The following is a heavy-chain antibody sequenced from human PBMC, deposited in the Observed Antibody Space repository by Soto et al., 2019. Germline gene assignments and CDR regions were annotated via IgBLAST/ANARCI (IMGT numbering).Heavy chain of an antibody. V-gene: IGHV4-59*01. CDR3: AKDSSKYSGYDLGAFDV. D-gene: IGHD5-12*01. CDR1: GGAISSYY. J-gene: IGHJ3*01. Sequence: SETLSLTCTVSGGAISSYYWSWIRQPPGKGLEWIGYIYHSGSSSYNPSLKSRLTISVDTSKNQFSLKLSSVTAADTAVYYCAKDSSKYSGYDLGAFDVWGQGTMVTVSS. CDR2: IYHSGSS.